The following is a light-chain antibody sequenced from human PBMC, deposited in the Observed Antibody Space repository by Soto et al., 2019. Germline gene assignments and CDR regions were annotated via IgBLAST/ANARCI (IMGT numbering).Light chain of an antibody. CDR2: DVS. J-gene: IGKJ2*01. CDR3: QQYNEDVYT. Sequence: DIQMTQSPSTLSASVGDRVIITCRASQTVERWMAWYQQKPGKAPKLLITDVSTLERGVPSRFSGSGSATEFTLTISGLQPDDFATYYCQQYNEDVYTVGQGTKVESK. V-gene: IGKV1-5*01. CDR1: QTVERW.